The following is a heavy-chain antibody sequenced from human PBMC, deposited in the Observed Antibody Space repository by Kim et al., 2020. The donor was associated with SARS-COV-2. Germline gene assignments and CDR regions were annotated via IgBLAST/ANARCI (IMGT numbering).Heavy chain of an antibody. CDR3: ARPYYYGSGTAEYYYYYGMDV. D-gene: IGHD3-10*01. CDR1: GGTFSSYA. Sequence: SVKVSCKASGGTFSSYAISWVRQAPGQGLEWMGGIIPIFGTANYAQKFQGRVTITADESTSTAYMELSSLRSEDTAVYYCARPYYYGSGTAEYYYYYGMDVWGQGTTVTVSS. CDR2: IIPIFGTA. V-gene: IGHV1-69*13. J-gene: IGHJ6*02.